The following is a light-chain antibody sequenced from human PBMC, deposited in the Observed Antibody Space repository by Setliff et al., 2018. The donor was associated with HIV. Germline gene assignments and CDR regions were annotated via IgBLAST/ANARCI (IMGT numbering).Light chain of an antibody. Sequence: QSALTQPASVSGSPGQSITISCTGTSSDIGGYNYVSWYQHHPGKAPKLMIYEVSKRPSGVSNRFSGSKSGNTASLTISGLQAEDEADYYCCSYAGTSNYVFGTGTKVTVL. V-gene: IGLV2-23*02. CDR3: CSYAGTSNYV. CDR2: EVS. CDR1: SSDIGGYNY. J-gene: IGLJ1*01.